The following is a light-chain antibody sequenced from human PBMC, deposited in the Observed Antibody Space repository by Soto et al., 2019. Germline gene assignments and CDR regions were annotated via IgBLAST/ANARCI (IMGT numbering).Light chain of an antibody. CDR2: AAS. V-gene: IGKV1-39*01. CDR3: QQSYSTPPK. J-gene: IGKJ1*01. CDR1: QSISTY. Sequence: DIQMTQSPSSLSASVGERVTITCRASQSISTYLNWYQQTPGKAPKLLIYAASSLQSGVPSRFSGSGSGTDFTLTISSLHPEDSATYYCQQSYSTPPKFGQGTKVDIK.